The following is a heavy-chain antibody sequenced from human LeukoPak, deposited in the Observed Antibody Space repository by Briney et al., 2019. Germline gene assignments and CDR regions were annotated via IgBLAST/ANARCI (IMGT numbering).Heavy chain of an antibody. Sequence: SVKVSCKASGDTFSSYAISWVRLAPGQGLEWMGGIIPIFGTANYAQKFQGRVTITADKSTTTAYMELSSLRSEDTAVYYCARVRDGYNDAYDIWGQGTMVTVTS. CDR2: IIPIFGTA. V-gene: IGHV1-69*06. CDR3: ARVRDGYNDAYDI. D-gene: IGHD5-24*01. J-gene: IGHJ3*02. CDR1: GDTFSSYA.